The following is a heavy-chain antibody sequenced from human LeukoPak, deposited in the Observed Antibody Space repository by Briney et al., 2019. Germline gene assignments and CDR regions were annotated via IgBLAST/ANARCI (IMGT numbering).Heavy chain of an antibody. CDR1: GYIFTAYY. V-gene: IGHV1-2*02. J-gene: IGHJ4*02. CDR3: SRGEPHLDY. Sequence: ASVTVSCKASGYIFTAYYIHWVRQAPGQGLEWMGWIKPNNGDTEHAQKFQGRAAMTTDKSSSTVYMDLTRLRFDDTAIYYCSRGEPHLDYWGQGTLVTVSS. CDR2: IKPNNGDT.